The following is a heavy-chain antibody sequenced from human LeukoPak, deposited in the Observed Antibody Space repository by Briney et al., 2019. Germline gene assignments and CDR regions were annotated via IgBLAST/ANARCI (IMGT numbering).Heavy chain of an antibody. CDR3: AKPDGDYVGQLDAFDI. CDR1: GFIVSGTY. V-gene: IGHV3-53*01. Sequence: GGSLRLSCAASGFIVSGTYMTWVRQAPGKGLERVSIIYSGGDTYYTDSVKGRFSVSRDNSKNTLYLQMNSLRAEDTAVFYCAKPDGDYVGQLDAFDIWGQGTMVTVSS. D-gene: IGHD4-17*01. J-gene: IGHJ3*02. CDR2: IYSGGDT.